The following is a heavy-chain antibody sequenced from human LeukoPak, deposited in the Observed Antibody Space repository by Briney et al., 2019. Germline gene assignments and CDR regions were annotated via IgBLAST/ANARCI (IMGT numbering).Heavy chain of an antibody. D-gene: IGHD6-13*01. CDR2: INPYSGDT. CDR1: GYTFTGYH. Sequence: GASVKVSCKASGYTFTGYHIHWVRQAPGQGLEWMGRINPYSGDTNFAQKFQGRVTMTRDTSITTAHMDLSSLTPDDTAVYFCARDQGSLTRSWYTGYWGQGTQVTVS. V-gene: IGHV1-2*06. CDR3: ARDQGSLTRSWYTGY. J-gene: IGHJ4*02.